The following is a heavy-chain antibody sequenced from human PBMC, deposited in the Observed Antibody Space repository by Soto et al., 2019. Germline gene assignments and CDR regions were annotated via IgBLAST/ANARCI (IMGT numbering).Heavy chain of an antibody. CDR3: AKVAGALVGGMDV. CDR1: GFTFDDYA. D-gene: IGHD3-9*01. Sequence: GGSLRLSCAASGFTFDDYAMHWVRQAPGKGLERVSGTSWDSGSICYADSVKGRFTISRDNAKNSLYLQMNSLRAEDTALYDCAKVAGALVGGMDVRGQGTRGTVAS. CDR2: TSWDSGSI. J-gene: IGHJ6*01. V-gene: IGHV3-9*01.